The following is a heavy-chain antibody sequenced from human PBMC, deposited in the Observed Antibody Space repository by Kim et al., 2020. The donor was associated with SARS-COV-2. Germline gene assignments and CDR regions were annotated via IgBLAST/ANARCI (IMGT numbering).Heavy chain of an antibody. Sequence: GGSLRLSCAASGFTFSDYWMSWVRQAPGKGLEWVANIKQDGSEKYYVDSVKGRFTISRDNAKNSLYLEMNNLRAEDAAIYYCARNWLARSGPCTYFDPWGRGTQVTVSS. J-gene: IGHJ5*02. D-gene: IGHD3-9*01. CDR3: ARNWLARSGPCTYFDP. CDR2: IKQDGSEK. V-gene: IGHV3-7*01. CDR1: GFTFSDYW.